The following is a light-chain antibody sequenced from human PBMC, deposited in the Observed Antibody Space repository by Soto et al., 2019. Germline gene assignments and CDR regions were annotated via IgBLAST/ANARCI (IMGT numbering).Light chain of an antibody. CDR3: NSYGGSNNYVV. V-gene: IGLV2-8*01. CDR1: SSDVGGYNY. J-gene: IGLJ2*01. CDR2: DVS. Sequence: QSVLTQPPSASGSPGQSVTISCTGTSSDVGGYNYVSWYQQHPGKAPQLIIYDVSKRPSGVPDRFSGSKSGNTASLTVSGLQAEDEDDYFCNSYGGSNNYVVFGGGTQLTVL.